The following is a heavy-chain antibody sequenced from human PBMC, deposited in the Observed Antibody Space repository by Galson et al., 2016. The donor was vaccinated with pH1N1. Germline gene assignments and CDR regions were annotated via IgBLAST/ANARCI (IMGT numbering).Heavy chain of an antibody. J-gene: IGHJ6*03. Sequence: SETLSLTCTVSGGSISSYYWSWIRQPPGKGLEWIGHIYYSGSTYYNPSLKSRVSISVDTSKNQFSLKLSSVTAADTAVYYCARSLGVGYCTIVVCPGIYMDVWGKGTTVTVSS. D-gene: IGHD2-8*01. CDR3: ARSLGVGYCTIVVCPGIYMDV. V-gene: IGHV4-59*06. CDR1: GGSISSYY. CDR2: IYYSGST.